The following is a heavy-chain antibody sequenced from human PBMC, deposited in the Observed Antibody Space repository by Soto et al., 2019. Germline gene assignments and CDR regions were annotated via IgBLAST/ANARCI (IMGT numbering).Heavy chain of an antibody. V-gene: IGHV3-53*02. CDR3: AREFSSSGVDY. J-gene: IGHJ4*02. CDR1: GFTVSSNY. CDR2: IYSGGST. D-gene: IGHD6-6*01. Sequence: EVQLVETGGGLIQPGGSLRLSCAASGFTVSSNYMSWVRQAPGKGLEWVSVIYSGGSTYYADSVKGRFTISRDNSKNTLYLQMNSLRAEHTAVYYCAREFSSSGVDYWGQGTLVTVSS.